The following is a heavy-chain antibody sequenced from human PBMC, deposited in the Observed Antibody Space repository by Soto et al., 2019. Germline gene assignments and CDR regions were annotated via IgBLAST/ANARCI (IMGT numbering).Heavy chain of an antibody. CDR3: AREAAPSYYYGSGDDAFDI. D-gene: IGHD3-10*01. CDR2: IYSGGST. J-gene: IGHJ3*02. Sequence: EVQLVESGGGLVQPGGSLRLSCAASGFTVSSNYMSWVRQAPGKGLEWVSVIYSGGSTYYADSVKGRFTISRDNSKNTLYLQMNSLRAEDKAVYYCAREAAPSYYYGSGDDAFDIWGQGTMVTVSS. CDR1: GFTVSSNY. V-gene: IGHV3-66*01.